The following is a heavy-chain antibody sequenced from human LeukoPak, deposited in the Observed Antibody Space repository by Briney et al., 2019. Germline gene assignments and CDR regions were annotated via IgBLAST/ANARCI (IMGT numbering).Heavy chain of an antibody. CDR3: ARREVYCSGGSCYNYRPHAYYGMDV. V-gene: IGHV1-69*13. CDR1: GGTFSSYA. CDR2: IIPIFGTA. J-gene: IGHJ6*02. D-gene: IGHD2-15*01. Sequence: ASVKVSCKASGGTFSSYAISRVRQAPGQGLEWMGGIIPIFGTANYAQKFQGRVTITADESTSTAYMELSSLRSEDTAVYYCARREVYCSGGSCYNYRPHAYYGMDVWGQGTTVTVSS.